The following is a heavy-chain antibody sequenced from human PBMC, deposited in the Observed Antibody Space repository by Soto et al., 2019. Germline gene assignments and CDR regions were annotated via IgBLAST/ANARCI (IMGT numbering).Heavy chain of an antibody. J-gene: IGHJ5*02. CDR3: VRGYPYSSGP. Sequence: QVQLVQSGAEVKKPGASVKVSCKASGYTFTSHDINWVRQATGQGLEWMGWMNPNRGNTGYAQKFQGRVTMTRSTSINTAYMELSNLRSEDTAVYYCVRGYPYSSGPWGQGTLVTVSS. V-gene: IGHV1-8*01. D-gene: IGHD3-22*01. CDR1: GYTFTSHD. CDR2: MNPNRGNT.